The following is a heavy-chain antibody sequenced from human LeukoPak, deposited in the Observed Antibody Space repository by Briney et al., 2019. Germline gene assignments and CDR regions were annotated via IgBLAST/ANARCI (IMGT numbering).Heavy chain of an antibody. CDR3: ARVAGVTGYGMDV. J-gene: IGHJ6*02. D-gene: IGHD3-10*01. V-gene: IGHV1-69*04. Sequence: SVKVSRKASGGTFSSYAISWVRQAPGQGLEWMGRIIPILGIANYAQKFQGRVTITADKSTSTAYMELSSLRSEDTAVYYCARVAGVTGYGMDVWGQGTTVTVSS. CDR2: IIPILGIA. CDR1: GGTFSSYA.